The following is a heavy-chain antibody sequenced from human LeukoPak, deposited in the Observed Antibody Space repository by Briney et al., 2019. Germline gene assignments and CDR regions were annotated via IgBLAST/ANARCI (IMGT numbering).Heavy chain of an antibody. CDR1: GFTFSTYS. CDR3: ARGKFGYDAFDI. CDR2: ISSSSNYI. Sequence: PGGSLRLSCAASGFTFSTYSMNWVRQAPGKGLEWVSSISSSSNYICYADSVKGRFTISRDNAKNSLYLQMNSLRAEDTAVYYCARGKFGYDAFDIWGQGTMVTVSS. V-gene: IGHV3-21*06. J-gene: IGHJ3*02. D-gene: IGHD6-25*01.